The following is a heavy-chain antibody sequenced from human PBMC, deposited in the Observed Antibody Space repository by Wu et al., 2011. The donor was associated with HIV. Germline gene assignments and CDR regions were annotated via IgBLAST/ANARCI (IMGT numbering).Heavy chain of an antibody. Sequence: FSSYAISWVRQAPGQGLEWDGRIIPXFGTAIYAHKFQGRLTITADKSSNTASMELTSLKSEDTAVYYCATDPTIAVAGTKSFWGRGTLVSVSS. D-gene: IGHD6-19*01. V-gene: IGHV1-69*06. J-gene: IGHJ4*02. CDR1: FSSYA. CDR2: IIPXFGTA. CDR3: ATDPTIAVAGTKSF.